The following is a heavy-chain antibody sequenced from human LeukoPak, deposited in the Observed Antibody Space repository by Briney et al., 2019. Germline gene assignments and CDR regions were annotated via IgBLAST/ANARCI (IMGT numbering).Heavy chain of an antibody. J-gene: IGHJ4*02. V-gene: IGHV3-53*01. CDR2: IYSGGST. CDR3: ARDFDQGSYYFDY. D-gene: IGHD3-9*01. CDR1: GFIVSGNF. Sequence: GGSLRLSCAASGFIVSGNFMSWVRLAPGKALEWVSVIYSGGSTYYADSVKGRFTISRDNSKNTLYLQMNSLRAEDTAVYYCARDFDQGSYYFDYWGQGTLVTVSS.